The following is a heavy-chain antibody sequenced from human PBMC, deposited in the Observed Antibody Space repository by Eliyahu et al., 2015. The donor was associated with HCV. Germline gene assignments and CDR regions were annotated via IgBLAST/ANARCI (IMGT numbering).Heavy chain of an antibody. V-gene: IGHV1-2*04. CDR2: INPNSGGT. Sequence: QVQLVQSGAEVKKPGASVKVSCKASGYTFTGYYMHWVRQAPGQGLEWMGWINPNSGGTNYAQKFQGWVTMTRDTSISTAYMELSRLRSDDTAVYYCARDREGIAAAGSGGFVDYWGQGTLVTVSS. J-gene: IGHJ4*02. CDR1: GYTFTGYY. D-gene: IGHD6-13*01. CDR3: ARDREGIAAAGSGGFVDY.